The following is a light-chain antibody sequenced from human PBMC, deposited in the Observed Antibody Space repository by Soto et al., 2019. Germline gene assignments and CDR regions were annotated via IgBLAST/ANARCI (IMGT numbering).Light chain of an antibody. V-gene: IGLV2-14*03. CDR2: EVS. CDR1: SSDVGAYDF. Sequence: QFVLTQPASVSGSPGQSITISCTGTSSDVGAYDFVSWYQQHPDKAPKLMIYEVSNRPSGVSNRFSGSKSVNTATLTISGLQAEDEADYYCSSYTSSSTRVFGTGTRSPS. CDR3: SSYTSSSTRV. J-gene: IGLJ1*01.